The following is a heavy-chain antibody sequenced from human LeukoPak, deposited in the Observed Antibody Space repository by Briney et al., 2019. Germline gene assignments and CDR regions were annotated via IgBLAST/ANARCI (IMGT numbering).Heavy chain of an antibody. D-gene: IGHD5-24*01. J-gene: IGHJ5*02. V-gene: IGHV4-59*01. Sequence: PSETLSLTCTVSGGSISSYYWSWIRQPPGKGLEWIGYIYYSGSTNYNPSLKSRVTISVDTSKNQLSLKLSSVTAADTAVYYCARGNGYSGWFDPWGQGTLVTASS. CDR3: ARGNGYSGWFDP. CDR1: GGSISSYY. CDR2: IYYSGST.